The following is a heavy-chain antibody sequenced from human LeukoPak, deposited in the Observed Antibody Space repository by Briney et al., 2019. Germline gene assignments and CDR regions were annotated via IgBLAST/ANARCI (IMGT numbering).Heavy chain of an antibody. V-gene: IGHV3-21*01. CDR2: ISSSGSYI. J-gene: IGHJ4*02. CDR3: ASEAQLGY. D-gene: IGHD1-1*01. CDR1: GFTFSSYS. Sequence: GGSLRLSCAASGFTFSSYSMNWVRQAPGKGLEWVSSISSSGSYIYYADSVKGRFTISRDNAKNSLYPQMNSLRAEDTAVYYCASEAQLGYWGQGTLVTVSS.